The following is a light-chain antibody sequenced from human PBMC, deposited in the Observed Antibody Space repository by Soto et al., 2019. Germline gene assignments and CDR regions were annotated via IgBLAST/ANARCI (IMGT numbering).Light chain of an antibody. J-gene: IGLJ1*01. CDR2: SNN. V-gene: IGLV1-44*01. Sequence: QSVLTQPPSASGTPGQRVTISCSGSSSNIGSNTVNWYQQLPGTAPKLLIYSNNQRPSGVPDPFSGSKSGTSASLAISGLQSEDEDDYYCAAWDDRLYISVFGTGTQLTVL. CDR3: AAWDDRLYISV. CDR1: SSNIGSNT.